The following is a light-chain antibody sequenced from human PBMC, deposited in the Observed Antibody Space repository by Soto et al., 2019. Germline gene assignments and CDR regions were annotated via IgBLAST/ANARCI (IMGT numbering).Light chain of an antibody. CDR1: QSVSSN. CDR2: GAS. Sequence: EIVMTQSPATLSVSPGEGATLSCRASQSVSSNLAWYQQKPGQAPRLLIYGASTRATGIPARFSGSGSGTDFTLTISSLEPEDFAVYYCQQRSNWPRTFGQGTKVDIK. V-gene: IGKV3-15*01. CDR3: QQRSNWPRT. J-gene: IGKJ1*01.